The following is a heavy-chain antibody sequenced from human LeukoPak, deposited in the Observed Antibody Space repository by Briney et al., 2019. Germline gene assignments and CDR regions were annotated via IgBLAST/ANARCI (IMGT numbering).Heavy chain of an antibody. J-gene: IGHJ5*02. CDR3: ARAYSSGCHH. D-gene: IGHD6-19*01. CDR2: MNPNSGNT. Sequence: GASVKVSCKASGYTFTSYDINWVRQATGQGLEGMGWMNPNSGNTGYAQKFQGRVTMTSNTSISTAYMELNSLRSVDTAVYYCARAYSSGCHHWGQGTLVTVSS. V-gene: IGHV1-8*01. CDR1: GYTFTSYD.